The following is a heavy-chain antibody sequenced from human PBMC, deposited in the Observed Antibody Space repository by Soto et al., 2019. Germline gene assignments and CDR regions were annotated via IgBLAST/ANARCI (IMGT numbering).Heavy chain of an antibody. CDR2: MHRGGTT. J-gene: IGHJ4*02. Sequence: GGSLRLSCVVSGFSVSATSIFWVRQATGKGLEWVSLMHRGGTTDNADSVKGRFTTSRDKSKNTLYLHMNGLRVEDTAVYYCARVNTTLVDHFDCWGQGTLVTVPS. V-gene: IGHV3-53*01. CDR3: ARVNTTLVDHFDC. D-gene: IGHD5-18*01. CDR1: GFSVSATS.